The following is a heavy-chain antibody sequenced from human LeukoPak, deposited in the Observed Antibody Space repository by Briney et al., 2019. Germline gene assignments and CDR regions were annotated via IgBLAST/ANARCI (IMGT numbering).Heavy chain of an antibody. J-gene: IGHJ4*02. V-gene: IGHV4-4*02. D-gene: IGHD6-13*01. CDR2: IFHGGST. CDR1: GGSISSSNW. CDR3: ARAYSSSWSYFDY. Sequence: SETLSLTCAVSGGSISSSNWWSWVRQPPGKGLEWIGEIFHGGSTNYNPSLKSRVTISVDKSKNQFSLKLNSVTAADTAVYYCARAYSSSWSYFDYWGQGTLVTVSS.